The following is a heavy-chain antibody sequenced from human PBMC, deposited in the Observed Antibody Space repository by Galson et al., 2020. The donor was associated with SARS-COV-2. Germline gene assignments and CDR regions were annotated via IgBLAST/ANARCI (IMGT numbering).Heavy chain of an antibody. CDR1: GGSISSYY. CDR3: ARGRGAVAGGPGD. D-gene: IGHD6-19*01. CDR2: IYYSGST. Sequence: ASETLSLTCTVSGGSISSYYWSWIRQPPGKGLEWIGYIYYSGSTNYNPSLKSRVTISVDTSKNQFSLKLSSVTAADTAVYYCARGRGAVAGGPGDWGQGTLVTVSS. J-gene: IGHJ4*02. V-gene: IGHV4-59*01.